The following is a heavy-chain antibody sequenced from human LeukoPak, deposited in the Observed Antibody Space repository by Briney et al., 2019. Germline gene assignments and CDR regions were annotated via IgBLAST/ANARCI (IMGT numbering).Heavy chain of an antibody. V-gene: IGHV3-15*01. CDR3: TTDLGLTMIRGVIVY. CDR2: IKSKGDGETI. Sequence: GGSLRLSCAASGFTFTNAWTSWVRQAPGKGLEWVGRIKSKGDGETIDNAAPVKGRFTMSRDDSKATLYLQMNSLKAEDTAVYYCTTDLGLTMIRGVIVYWGQGALVTVSS. CDR1: GFTFTNAW. D-gene: IGHD3-10*01. J-gene: IGHJ4*02.